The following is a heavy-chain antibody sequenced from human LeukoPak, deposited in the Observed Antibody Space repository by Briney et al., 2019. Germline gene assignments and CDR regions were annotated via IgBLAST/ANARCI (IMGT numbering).Heavy chain of an antibody. CDR3: AKDLYVSGSFPDAFDI. Sequence: GGSLRLSCAASGFTFSSYAMRWVRQAPGKGLEWVSAISGTGGTIYYADSVKGRFTISRDNSKNTLYLQMNSLRAEDTAVYYCAKDLYVSGSFPDAFDIWGQGTMVTVSS. CDR1: GFTFSSYA. J-gene: IGHJ3*02. V-gene: IGHV3-23*01. CDR2: ISGTGGTI. D-gene: IGHD1-26*01.